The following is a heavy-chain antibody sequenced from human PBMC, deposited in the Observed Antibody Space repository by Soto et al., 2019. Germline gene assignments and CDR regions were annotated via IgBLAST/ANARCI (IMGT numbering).Heavy chain of an antibody. CDR3: AREKYSVVVPAAIRDDAFDI. CDR1: GYTFTSYG. CDR2: ISAYNGNT. V-gene: IGHV1-18*01. J-gene: IGHJ3*02. D-gene: IGHD2-2*01. Sequence: ASVKVSCKASGYTFTSYGISWVRQAPGQGLEWMGWISAYNGNTNYAQKLQGRVTMTTDTSTSTAYMELRSLRSDDTAVYYCAREKYSVVVPAAIRDDAFDIWGQGTMVTVSS.